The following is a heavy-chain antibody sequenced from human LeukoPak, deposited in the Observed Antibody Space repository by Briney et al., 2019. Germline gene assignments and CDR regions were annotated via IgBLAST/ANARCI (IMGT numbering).Heavy chain of an antibody. CDR1: GFTVSSNY. J-gene: IGHJ5*02. Sequence: GGSLRLSCAASGFTVSSNYMSWVRQAPGKGLEWVSVIYSGGSTYYADSVKGRFTISRDNSKNTLYLQMNSLRAEDTAVYYCARQAWLEGGVITWGQGTLVTVSP. CDR2: IYSGGST. D-gene: IGHD3-10*01. V-gene: IGHV3-53*01. CDR3: ARQAWLEGGVIT.